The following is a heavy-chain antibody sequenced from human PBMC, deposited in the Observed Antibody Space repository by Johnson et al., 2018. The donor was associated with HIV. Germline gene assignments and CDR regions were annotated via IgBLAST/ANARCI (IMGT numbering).Heavy chain of an antibody. Sequence: QLVESGGGLVQPGRSLRLSCAASGFTFDDYAMHWVRQAPGKGLEWVSVISWNSGSIGYAESVKGRFTISRDNAKNSLYLQKNSLRAEDTALYYCAKDKVAWGAMVGGGAFDIWGQGTMVTVSS. CDR1: GFTFDDYA. V-gene: IGHV3-9*01. J-gene: IGHJ3*02. CDR3: AKDKVAWGAMVGGGAFDI. D-gene: IGHD5-18*01. CDR2: ISWNSGSI.